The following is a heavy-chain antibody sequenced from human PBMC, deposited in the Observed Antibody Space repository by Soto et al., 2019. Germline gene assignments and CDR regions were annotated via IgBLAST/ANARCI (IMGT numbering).Heavy chain of an antibody. CDR3: ARERTDCSGGSCYSGV. D-gene: IGHD2-15*01. CDR2: IIPILGIA. V-gene: IGHV1-69*08. CDR1: GGTFSSYT. J-gene: IGHJ4*02. Sequence: QVQLVQSGAEVKKPGSSVKVSCKASGGTFSSYTISWVRQAPGQGLEWMGRIIPILGIANYAQKFQGRVTITEDKSTGTAYMELSSLRSEDTAVYYCARERTDCSGGSCYSGVWGQGPLVTVSS.